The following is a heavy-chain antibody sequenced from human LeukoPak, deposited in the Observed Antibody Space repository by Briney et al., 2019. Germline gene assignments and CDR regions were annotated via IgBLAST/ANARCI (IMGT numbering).Heavy chain of an antibody. CDR2: INANSGAT. CDR1: GYTFTGYY. Sequence: ASVKVSCKASGYTFTGYYMNWVRQAPGQGLEWMGWINANSGATKYAQNFQGRVTMTRDTSISTAYMELSSLRSDDTAIYYCARDSFDYYGMDVWGQGTTVTVSS. V-gene: IGHV1-2*02. J-gene: IGHJ6*02. CDR3: ARDSFDYYGMDV.